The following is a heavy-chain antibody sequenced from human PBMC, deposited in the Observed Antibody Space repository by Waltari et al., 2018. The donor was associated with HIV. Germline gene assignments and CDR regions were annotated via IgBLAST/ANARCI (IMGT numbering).Heavy chain of an antibody. CDR1: GFTFSAYD. Sequence: QIHLVESGGGLVKPGGSLRLSCAASGFTFSAYDMSWIRQAPGKQPEWVSYINSGGSSKYFADFVNGRLTISRDNSENSLYLQMNNLRAEDTAVYYCAKMGGVFYRFDAWGQGTLVTVSS. J-gene: IGHJ5*02. CDR2: INSGGSSK. V-gene: IGHV3-11*04. D-gene: IGHD2-8*01. CDR3: AKMGGVFYRFDA.